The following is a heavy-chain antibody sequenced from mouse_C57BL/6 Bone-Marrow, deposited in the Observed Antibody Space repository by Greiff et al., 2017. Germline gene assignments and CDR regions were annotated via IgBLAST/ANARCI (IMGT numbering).Heavy chain of an antibody. Sequence: QVQLQQSGAELVRPGTSVQVSCKASGYAFTNYLIEWVKQRPGQGLEWIGVINPGSGGTNYNEKFKGKATLTADKSSSTAYMQLSSLTFEDSAVYFCARRMIRNYFDFWGQGTTLTVSS. CDR2: INPGSGGT. J-gene: IGHJ2*01. CDR1: GYAFTNYL. CDR3: ARRMIRNYFDF. D-gene: IGHD2-4*01. V-gene: IGHV1-54*01.